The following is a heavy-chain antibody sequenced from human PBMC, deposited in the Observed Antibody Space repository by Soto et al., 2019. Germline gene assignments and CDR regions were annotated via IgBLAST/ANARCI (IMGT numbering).Heavy chain of an antibody. V-gene: IGHV3-23*01. CDR3: ARDAGELPVVTVGVFVF. J-gene: IGHJ4*02. D-gene: IGHD3-22*01. CDR2: FSGSGDTT. CDR1: GFTFSKYA. Sequence: SGGSLRLSCAASGFTFSKYAMSWGRQAPGKGLEWVSAFSGSGDTTFYADSVKGRFTVSRDNSKKTLYLQLNSLRDEDTAVYYCARDAGELPVVTVGVFVFWGRGTLVTVSS.